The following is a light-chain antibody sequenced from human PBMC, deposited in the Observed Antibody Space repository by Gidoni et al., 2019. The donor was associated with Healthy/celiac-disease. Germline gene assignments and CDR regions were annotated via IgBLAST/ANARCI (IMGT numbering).Light chain of an antibody. Sequence: DIQMTQSPSTMSASVGDRVTITCRASHSISSWLAWYQHKPGKTPKLLIYKASSLESGVPSRFSGSGSGTEFTLTISSLQPDDFAIYYCQQYNSYPLTFGGGTKVEIK. V-gene: IGKV1-5*03. J-gene: IGKJ4*01. CDR2: KAS. CDR1: HSISSW. CDR3: QQYNSYPLT.